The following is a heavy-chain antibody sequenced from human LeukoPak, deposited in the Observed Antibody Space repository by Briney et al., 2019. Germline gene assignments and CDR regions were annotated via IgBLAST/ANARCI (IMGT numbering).Heavy chain of an antibody. D-gene: IGHD1-26*01. V-gene: IGHV3-30*18. Sequence: GRSLRLSCAASGFTFSSYGMHWVRQAPGKGLEWVAVISYDGSNKYYADSVKGRFTIPRDNSKNTLYLQMNSLRAEDTAVYYCANLPRYSGSLYWGQGTLVTVSS. J-gene: IGHJ4*02. CDR2: ISYDGSNK. CDR1: GFTFSSYG. CDR3: ANLPRYSGSLY.